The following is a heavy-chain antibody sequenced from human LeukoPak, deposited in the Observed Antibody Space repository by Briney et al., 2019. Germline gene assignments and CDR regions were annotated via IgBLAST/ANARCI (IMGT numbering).Heavy chain of an antibody. CDR3: AKPRTYSGSYYMDV. CDR2: ISGSGGST. Sequence: GGSLRLSYAASGFTFSSYGMSGVRQAPGKGLEWGSAISGSGGSTYYADSVKGRFTISRGNSKNTLYLQMNSLRADDTAVYFCAKPRTYSGSYYMDVWGKGTTVTIFS. D-gene: IGHD1-26*01. J-gene: IGHJ6*03. CDR1: GFTFSSYG. V-gene: IGHV3-23*01.